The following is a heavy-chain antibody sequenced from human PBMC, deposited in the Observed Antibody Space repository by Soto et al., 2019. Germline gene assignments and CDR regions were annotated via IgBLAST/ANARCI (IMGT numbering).Heavy chain of an antibody. Sequence: GGSLRLSCAASGFTFSSYGMHWVRQAPGKGLEWVAVISYDGSNKYYADSVKGRFTISRDNSKNTLYLQMNSLRAEDTAVYYCAKGREPWGTLLDYYYGMDVWGQGTTVTVSS. J-gene: IGHJ6*02. D-gene: IGHD7-27*01. CDR2: ISYDGSNK. CDR1: GFTFSSYG. CDR3: AKGREPWGTLLDYYYGMDV. V-gene: IGHV3-30*18.